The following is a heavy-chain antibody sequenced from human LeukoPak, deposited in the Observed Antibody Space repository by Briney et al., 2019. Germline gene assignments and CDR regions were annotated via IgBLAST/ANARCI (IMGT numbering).Heavy chain of an antibody. D-gene: IGHD3-22*01. Sequence: GGSLRLSCAASGFTFSSYAMSWVRQAPGKGLEWVSAISGSGGSTYYADSVKGRFTISRDNSKNTLYLQMSSLRAEDTAVYYCAKSGGRGYYDSSGYYHHYWGQGTLVTVSS. CDR1: GFTFSSYA. CDR2: ISGSGGST. J-gene: IGHJ4*02. CDR3: AKSGGRGYYDSSGYYHHY. V-gene: IGHV3-23*01.